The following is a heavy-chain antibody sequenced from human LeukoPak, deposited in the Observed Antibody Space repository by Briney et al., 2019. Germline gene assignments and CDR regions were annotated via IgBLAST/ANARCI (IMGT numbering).Heavy chain of an antibody. CDR1: GGSISSSNW. V-gene: IGHV4-4*02. CDR3: ARDRAFHY. J-gene: IGHJ4*02. Sequence: SETLSLTCVVSGGSISSSNWWSWVRQPPGKGLEWIGEIYHSGSTVYNPSLKSRVTISIDESKIQFSLKLNSVTAADTAVYYCARDRAFHYWGQGTLVTVPS. CDR2: IYHSGST.